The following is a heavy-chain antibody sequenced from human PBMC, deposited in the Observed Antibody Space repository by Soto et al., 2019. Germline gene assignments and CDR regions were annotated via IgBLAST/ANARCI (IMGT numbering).Heavy chain of an antibody. CDR1: GFTFSSYA. J-gene: IGHJ4*02. D-gene: IGHD3-3*01. CDR3: ANVRG. Sequence: VQLLESGGGLVQPGGSLRLSCAGSGFTFSSYAMNWVRQAPGKGLEWVSASSGTGVNSYYADSVRGRFTVSRDNSKNTLYLQMNSLRAEDTAVYYCANVRGWGQGTLVTVSS. CDR2: SSGTGVNS. V-gene: IGHV3-23*01.